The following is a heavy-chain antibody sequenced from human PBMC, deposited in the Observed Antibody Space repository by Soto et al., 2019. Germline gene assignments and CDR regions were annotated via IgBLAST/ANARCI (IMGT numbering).Heavy chain of an antibody. CDR3: AKDLELGNDAFDI. V-gene: IGHV3-23*01. J-gene: IGHJ3*02. D-gene: IGHD7-27*01. Sequence: LKISCAASGFTFSSYAMSWVRQAPGKGLEWVSAISGSGGSTYYADSVKGRFTISRDNSKNTLYLQMNSLRAEDTAVYYCAKDLELGNDAFDIWGQGTMVTVSS. CDR1: GFTFSSYA. CDR2: ISGSGGST.